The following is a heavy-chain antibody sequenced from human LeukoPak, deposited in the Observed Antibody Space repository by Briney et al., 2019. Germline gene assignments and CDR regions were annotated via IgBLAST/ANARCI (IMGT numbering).Heavy chain of an antibody. CDR1: GFTFDDYA. D-gene: IGHD1-26*01. CDR2: ISWKSGSI. Sequence: GGSLRLSCAASGFTFDDYAMHWVRQAPGKGLEWVSGISWKSGSIGYADSVKGRFTISRDNAKNSLYLQMNSLRVEDTALYYCAKDTGGSYYYHYYGMDVWGQGTTVTVSS. CDR3: AKDTGGSYYYHYYGMDV. J-gene: IGHJ6*02. V-gene: IGHV3-9*01.